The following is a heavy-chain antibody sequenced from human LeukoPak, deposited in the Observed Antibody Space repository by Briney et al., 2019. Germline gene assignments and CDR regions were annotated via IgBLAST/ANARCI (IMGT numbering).Heavy chain of an antibody. CDR2: ISYDGSNK. D-gene: IGHD6-13*01. J-gene: IGHJ3*01. V-gene: IGHV3-30-3*01. CDR3: VAYKFLLSWSAFDF. Sequence: GRSLRLSCAASGFTFSSYAMHWVRQAPGKGLEWVAVISYDGSNKYYADSVKGRFTTSRDNAKNSVSLHMNRLSVEDTAVYYCVAYKFLLSWSAFDFWGRGTMVTVSS. CDR1: GFTFSSYA.